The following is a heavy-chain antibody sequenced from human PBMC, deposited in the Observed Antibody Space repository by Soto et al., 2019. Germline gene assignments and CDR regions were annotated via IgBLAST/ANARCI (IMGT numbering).Heavy chain of an antibody. CDR3: ARGVVGDILTGYGY. D-gene: IGHD3-9*01. V-gene: IGHV4-34*01. CDR1: GGSFSGYY. CDR2: INHSGST. Sequence: QVQLQQWGAGLLKPSETLSLTCAVYGGSFSGYYWSWIRQPPGKGLEWIGEINHSGSTNYNPSLKSRVTISVDTSKHQFSLKLSSVTAADTAVYYCARGVVGDILTGYGYWGQGTLVTVSS. J-gene: IGHJ4*02.